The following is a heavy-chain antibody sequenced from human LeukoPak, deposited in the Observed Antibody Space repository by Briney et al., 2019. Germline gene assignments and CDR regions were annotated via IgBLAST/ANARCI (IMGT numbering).Heavy chain of an antibody. V-gene: IGHV3-23*01. CDR1: GFTFNSYA. CDR2: ISGSGGST. D-gene: IGHD1-26*01. CDR3: AKVVRVGAIDY. J-gene: IGHJ4*02. Sequence: GGSLRLSCEASGFTFNSYAMRWVHQAPGKGLEWVSSISGSGGSTYYADSVKGRFTISRDNSKNTLYLQMNSLRAGDTAVYYCAKVVRVGAIDYWGQGTLVTVSS.